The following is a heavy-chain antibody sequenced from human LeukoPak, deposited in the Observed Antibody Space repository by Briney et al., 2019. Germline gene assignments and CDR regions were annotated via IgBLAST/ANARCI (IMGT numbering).Heavy chain of an antibody. CDR2: ISAYNGNT. CDR1: GYTFTGYY. Sequence: ASVKVSCKASGYTFTGYYMHWVRQAPGQGLEWMGWISAYNGNTNYAQKLQGRVTMTTDTSTSTAYMELRSLRSDDTAVYYCARGSYYDSSGYYSFYYYYYYMDVWGKGTTVTVSS. V-gene: IGHV1-18*04. CDR3: ARGSYYDSSGYYSFYYYYYYMDV. J-gene: IGHJ6*03. D-gene: IGHD3-22*01.